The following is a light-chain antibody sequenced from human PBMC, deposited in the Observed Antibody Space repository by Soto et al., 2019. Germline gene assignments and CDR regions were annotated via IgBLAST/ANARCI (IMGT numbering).Light chain of an antibody. Sequence: EIVLMQSPGTLSLSPGERATLFCRASQSMKRRYLAWYQQKPGQAPRVLIYAASNRATGIPARFSGSGYGTDFTLTISRLEPEDFAVYYCQMYSSSPPITFGQGTRLEIK. V-gene: IGKV3-20*01. J-gene: IGKJ5*01. CDR2: AAS. CDR1: QSMKRRY. CDR3: QMYSSSPPIT.